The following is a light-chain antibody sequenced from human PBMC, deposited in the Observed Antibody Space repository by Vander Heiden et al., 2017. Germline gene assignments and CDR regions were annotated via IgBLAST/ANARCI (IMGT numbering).Light chain of an antibody. Sequence: QSVLIQPPSASGTPGQRVTISCSGSSSNIGSNAVTWSRQFPGTAPKLLIYSNNQRPSGVPDRFSGSKSGTSASLAISGLQSEDEADYYCAAWDDSLNGQWVFGGGTKLTVL. V-gene: IGLV1-44*01. CDR2: SNN. CDR3: AAWDDSLNGQWV. J-gene: IGLJ2*01. CDR1: SSNIGSNA.